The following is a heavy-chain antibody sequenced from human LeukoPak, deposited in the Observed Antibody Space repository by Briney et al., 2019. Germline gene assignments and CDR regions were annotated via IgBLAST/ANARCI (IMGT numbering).Heavy chain of an antibody. CDR2: IYHSGST. CDR1: GYSISSGYY. V-gene: IGHV4-38-2*01. CDR3: ARRGIAVAGDFDY. D-gene: IGHD6-19*01. Sequence: SETLSLTYAVSGYSISSGYYWGWIRQPPGKGLEWIGSIYHSGSTYYNPSLKSRVTISVDTSKNQFSLKLSSVTAADTAVYYCARRGIAVAGDFDYWGQGTLVTVSS. J-gene: IGHJ4*02.